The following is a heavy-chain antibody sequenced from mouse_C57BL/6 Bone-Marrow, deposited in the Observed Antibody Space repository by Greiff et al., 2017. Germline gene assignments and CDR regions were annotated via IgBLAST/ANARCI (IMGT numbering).Heavy chain of an antibody. CDR2: VYPGSGSI. D-gene: IGHD1-1*01. J-gene: IGHJ2*01. Sequence: QVQLQQSGAELVKPGASVKLSCKASGYTFTEYTIHWVKQRPGQGIEWIGWVYPGSGSIKYNEKFKDKATLTADKSSSTVYMELSRVTSEDSAVYFCARHEDRNYYYGLDYWGQGTTLTVSS. CDR1: GYTFTEYT. CDR3: ARHEDRNYYYGLDY. V-gene: IGHV1-62-2*01.